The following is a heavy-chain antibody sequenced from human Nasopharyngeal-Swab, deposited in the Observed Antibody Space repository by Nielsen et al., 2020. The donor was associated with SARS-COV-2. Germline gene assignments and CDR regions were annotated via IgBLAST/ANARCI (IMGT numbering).Heavy chain of an antibody. J-gene: IGHJ4*02. Sequence: RQGPGKGLEWIGEINHSGSTNYNPSLKSRVTISVDKSKNQFSLKLSSVTAADTAVYYCARVSEQQLAPPHFDYWGQGTLVTVSS. D-gene: IGHD6-13*01. CDR3: ARVSEQQLAPPHFDY. CDR2: INHSGST. V-gene: IGHV4-34*01.